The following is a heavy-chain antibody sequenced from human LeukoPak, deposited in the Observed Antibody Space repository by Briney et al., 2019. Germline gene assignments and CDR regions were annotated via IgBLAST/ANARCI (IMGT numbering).Heavy chain of an antibody. D-gene: IGHD2-2*01. CDR3: ARDRATAAAFRANWYYDL. CDR2: IGTAADT. Sequence: PGGSLRLSCAASGFTFSNYDMHWVRQAAGKSLEWVSTIGTAADTFYPDSVKGRFNISRENAKNSLYLQMNSLEVGDTAVYYCARDRATAAAFRANWYYDLWGRGTLVIVSS. CDR1: GFTFSNYD. V-gene: IGHV3-13*01. J-gene: IGHJ2*01.